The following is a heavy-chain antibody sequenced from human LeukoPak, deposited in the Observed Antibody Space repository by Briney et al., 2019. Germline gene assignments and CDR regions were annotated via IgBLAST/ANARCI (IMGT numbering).Heavy chain of an antibody. D-gene: IGHD3-22*01. Sequence: GGSLRLSCAASGFTVSSNYMSWVRQAPGKGLEWVSVIYSGGSTYYADSVKGRFTISRDNPKNTLYLQMNSLRAEDTAVYYCAKAFHCHYYDSSGYCSYFDYWGQGTLVTVSS. CDR3: AKAFHCHYYDSSGYCSYFDY. CDR1: GFTVSSNY. V-gene: IGHV3-66*02. J-gene: IGHJ4*02. CDR2: IYSGGST.